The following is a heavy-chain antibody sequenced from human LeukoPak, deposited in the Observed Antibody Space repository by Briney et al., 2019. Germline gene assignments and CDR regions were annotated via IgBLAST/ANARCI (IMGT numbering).Heavy chain of an antibody. Sequence: LGGSLRLSCAASGFTFKNYGMHWVRQVPGKGLEWVAFMSYNGGNKYYSGSVKGRFGISRDDSKNKLYLQMYSLRAEDTAVYYCAKGYYYESSEGNWGQGTLVTVSS. V-gene: IGHV3-30*18. D-gene: IGHD3-22*01. CDR2: MSYNGGNK. CDR1: GFTFKNYG. J-gene: IGHJ4*02. CDR3: AKGYYYESSEGN.